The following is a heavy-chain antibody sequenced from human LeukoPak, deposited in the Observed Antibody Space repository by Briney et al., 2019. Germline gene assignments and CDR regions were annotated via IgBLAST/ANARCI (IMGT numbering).Heavy chain of an antibody. V-gene: IGHV3-7*01. CDR2: IKQDESEI. J-gene: IGHJ4*02. Sequence: GGSLRLSCAASGFTGSNNYVSWVRQAPGKGLEWVANIKQDESEIYYVDSVRGRFTISRDNAENSLYLQMNSLRAEDTAVYYCARGSSFGSYWGQGTLVTVSS. D-gene: IGHD6-6*01. CDR1: GFTGSNNY. CDR3: ARGSSFGSY.